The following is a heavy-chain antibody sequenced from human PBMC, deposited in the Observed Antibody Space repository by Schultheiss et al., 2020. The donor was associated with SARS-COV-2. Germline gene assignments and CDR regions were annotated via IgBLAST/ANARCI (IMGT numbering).Heavy chain of an antibody. J-gene: IGHJ4*02. CDR3: AWGSYFDY. Sequence: GGSLRLSCAASGFTFGDFHMNWIRQAPGKGLEWVSSISSSSSYIYYADSVKGRFTISRDNAKNSLYLQMNSLRAEDTAVYYCAWGSYFDYWGQGTLVTVSS. CDR1: GFTFGDFH. D-gene: IGHD3-16*01. CDR2: ISSSSSYI. V-gene: IGHV3-21*01.